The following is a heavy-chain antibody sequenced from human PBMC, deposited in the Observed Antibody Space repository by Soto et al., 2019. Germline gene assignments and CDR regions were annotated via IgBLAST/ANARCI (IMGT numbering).Heavy chain of an antibody. J-gene: IGHJ5*02. D-gene: IGHD1-20*01. Sequence: EVQLVESGGGLVQPGGSLRLSCVASGFTFSDHYMDWVRQAPGKGLEWVGRTRNKANSYTTEYAASVKGRFTISRDDSKNSLYLQMNSLKTEDTAVYYCAQLTGTGLGWFDPWGQGTLVTVSS. CDR1: GFTFSDHY. CDR3: AQLTGTGLGWFDP. V-gene: IGHV3-72*01. CDR2: TRNKANSYTT.